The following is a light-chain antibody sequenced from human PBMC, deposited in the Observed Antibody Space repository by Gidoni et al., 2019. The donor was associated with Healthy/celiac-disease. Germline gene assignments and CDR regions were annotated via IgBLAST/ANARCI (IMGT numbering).Light chain of an antibody. CDR2: GAS. V-gene: IGKV3-20*01. CDR1: QSVSSSY. J-gene: IGKJ4*01. Sequence: EIVLTQSPGTLSLSPGERATLSCRASQSVSSSYLAWYQQKPGQAPRLLIYGASSRATGIPDRFSGSWSGTDFTLTISRLEPEYFAVYYCQQYGSSPQTFGGGTKVEIK. CDR3: QQYGSSPQT.